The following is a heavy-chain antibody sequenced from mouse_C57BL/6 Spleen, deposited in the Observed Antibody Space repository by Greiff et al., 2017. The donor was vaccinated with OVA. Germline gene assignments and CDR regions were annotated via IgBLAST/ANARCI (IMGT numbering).Heavy chain of an antibody. J-gene: IGHJ2*01. V-gene: IGHV14-4*01. CDR1: GFNIKDDY. Sequence: VQLQQSGAELVRPGASVKLSCTASGFNIKDDYMHWVKQRPEKGLEWIGWIDPENGDTEYASKFQGKATITADTSSNTAYLQLSSLTSEDTAVYYCTAGGDYPYYFDYWGQGTTLTVSS. D-gene: IGHD2-4*01. CDR3: TAGGDYPYYFDY. CDR2: IDPENGDT.